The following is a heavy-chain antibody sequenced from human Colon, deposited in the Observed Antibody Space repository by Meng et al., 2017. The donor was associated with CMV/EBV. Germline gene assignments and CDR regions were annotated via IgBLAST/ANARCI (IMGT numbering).Heavy chain of an antibody. CDR3: AKKVGLSGLVTIIPSALDS. D-gene: IGHD5-24*01. CDR1: GFTFSSFE. Sequence: GESLKISCAASGFTFSSFEMQWVRQAPGKGLEWIAYISGTGNTIYYADSVKGRFTISRDNAKNSLYLQMNSLRAEDTAVYYCAKKVGLSGLVTIIPSALDSWGQGTLVTVSS. V-gene: IGHV3-48*03. CDR2: ISGTGNTI. J-gene: IGHJ4*02.